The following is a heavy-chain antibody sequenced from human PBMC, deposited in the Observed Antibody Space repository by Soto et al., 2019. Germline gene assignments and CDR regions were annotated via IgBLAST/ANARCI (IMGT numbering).Heavy chain of an antibody. Sequence: GASVKVSCKASGGTFSSYAISWVRQAPGQGLEWMGGIIPIFGTANYAQKFQGRVTITADESTSTAYMELSSLRSEDTAVYYCAGVGAARAYYYYGMDVWGQGTTVTVS. CDR1: GGTFSSYA. D-gene: IGHD6-6*01. V-gene: IGHV1-69*13. J-gene: IGHJ6*02. CDR3: AGVGAARAYYYYGMDV. CDR2: IIPIFGTA.